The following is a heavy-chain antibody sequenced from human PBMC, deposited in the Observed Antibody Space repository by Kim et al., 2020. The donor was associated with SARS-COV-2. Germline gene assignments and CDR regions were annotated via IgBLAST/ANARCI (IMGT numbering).Heavy chain of an antibody. J-gene: IGHJ4*02. D-gene: IGHD1-20*01. V-gene: IGHV3-7*01. Sequence: GGSLRLSCVGTGFVFRSSWMAWVRQVPGKGPEWVANIKEDSSERYYVDSVKGRFTVSRDNAMNSLYLQMSSLRVEDTAVSYCATDQGGILDFWGQGTLVT. CDR3: ATDQGGILDF. CDR1: GFVFRSSW. CDR2: IKEDSSER.